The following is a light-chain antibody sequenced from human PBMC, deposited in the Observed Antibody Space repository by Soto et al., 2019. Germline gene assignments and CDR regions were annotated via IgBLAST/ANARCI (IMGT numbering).Light chain of an antibody. CDR2: AAS. V-gene: IGKV1-27*01. Sequence: DIQMTQSPASLSASVGDRVTITCRASQGISNYLAWYQQIPGKVPKLLIFAASTLPSEVPSRFSGSGSGTDFTLTISSQQPEDVATYYYQKYTNAPAFGGGTKVEIK. CDR1: QGISNY. J-gene: IGKJ4*01. CDR3: QKYTNAPA.